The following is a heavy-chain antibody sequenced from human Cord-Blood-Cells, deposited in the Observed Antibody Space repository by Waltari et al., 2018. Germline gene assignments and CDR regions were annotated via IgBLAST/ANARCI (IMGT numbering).Heavy chain of an antibody. CDR3: ARRVRGSGSYYNY. Sequence: QLQLQESGPGLVKPSETLSLTCTVSGGSISSSSSYWGWIRQPPGKGLEWIGSIYYSGSTYYNPSLKSRVTISVDTSKNQFSLKLSSVTAADTAVYYCARRVRGSGSYYNYWGQGTLVTVSS. CDR2: IYYSGST. D-gene: IGHD3-10*01. CDR1: GGSISSSSSY. V-gene: IGHV4-39*01. J-gene: IGHJ4*02.